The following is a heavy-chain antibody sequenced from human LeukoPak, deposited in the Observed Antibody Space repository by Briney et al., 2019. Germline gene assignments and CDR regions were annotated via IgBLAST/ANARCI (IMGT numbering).Heavy chain of an antibody. D-gene: IGHD4-17*01. Sequence: ESGPTLVNPTQTLTLTCTFSGFSLTTDQVVVGWVRLPPGKAPEWLTFIYGNSDKRYSSSLSSRLTITKDTSKNQVVLTMTDMASVDTATYYCVHRTTVTSVDVWGRGTLVTVSS. CDR1: GFSLTTDQVV. J-gene: IGHJ4*02. CDR3: VHRTTVTSVDV. V-gene: IGHV2-5*01. CDR2: IYGNSDK.